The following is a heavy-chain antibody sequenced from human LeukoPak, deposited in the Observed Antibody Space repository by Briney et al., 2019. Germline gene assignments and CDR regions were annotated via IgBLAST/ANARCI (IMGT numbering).Heavy chain of an antibody. CDR1: GYPFTTYW. J-gene: IGHJ4*02. D-gene: IGHD6-19*01. CDR3: ARLLEGVAGTWGY. CDR2: IYPGDSDT. Sequence: GESLKISCKGAGYPFTTYWIAWVRQMPGKGLEWMGMIYPGDSDTRYSPSFQGQVTISADKSISTAYLRWSSLKASDTAMYYCARLLEGVAGTWGYWGQGTLVTVS. V-gene: IGHV5-51*01.